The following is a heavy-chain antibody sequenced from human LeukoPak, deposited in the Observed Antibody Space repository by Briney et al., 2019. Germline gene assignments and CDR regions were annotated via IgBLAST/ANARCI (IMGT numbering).Heavy chain of an antibody. D-gene: IGHD3-10*01. CDR3: ARGLFGSGPQYYYYLDV. CDR2: INTSWVT. CDR1: TGSLNSGRYY. J-gene: IGHJ6*03. V-gene: IGHV4-61*02. Sequence: SETLSLTCAVSTGSLNSGRYYWSWLRQPGGKGREWIGRINTSWVTKYNPSLKSRVTVSAEASKNQFSLNLTSLTAADTAIYYCARGLFGSGPQYYYYLDVCGKGATVTVSS.